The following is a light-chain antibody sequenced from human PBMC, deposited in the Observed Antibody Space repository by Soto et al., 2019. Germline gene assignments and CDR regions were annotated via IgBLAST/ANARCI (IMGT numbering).Light chain of an antibody. J-gene: IGLJ1*01. CDR1: NSDVGGYNF. V-gene: IGLV2-14*01. CDR2: DVT. Sequence: QSALTQPAFVSGSPGQSITISCTGTNSDVGGYNFVSWYQQHPGKVPKLMIDDVTSQPSGVSNRFSGSKSGNTASLTISGLQAEDEADYYCSSYTSSSTLVFGTGTKITVL. CDR3: SSYTSSSTLV.